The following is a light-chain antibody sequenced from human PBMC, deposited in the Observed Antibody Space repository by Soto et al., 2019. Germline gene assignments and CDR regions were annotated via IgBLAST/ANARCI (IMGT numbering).Light chain of an antibody. CDR2: GAS. Sequence: EIVLTQSPGTLSLSPGERATLSCRASQSVSKNYLAWYQQKPGQAPRLLIFGASRRATGIPDRFSGSGSGTEVTLTISRRQHEDFAVYYCQQYVTSPRLTFGGGTKVEIK. CDR1: QSVSKNY. CDR3: QQYVTSPRLT. J-gene: IGKJ4*01. V-gene: IGKV3-20*01.